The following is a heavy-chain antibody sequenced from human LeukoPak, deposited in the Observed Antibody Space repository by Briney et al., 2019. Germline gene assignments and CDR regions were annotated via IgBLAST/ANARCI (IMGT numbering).Heavy chain of an antibody. CDR3: ARDRMYYYDSNPDY. CDR1: GGTFSSYA. J-gene: IGHJ4*02. V-gene: IGHV1-69*04. Sequence: ASVKVSCKASGGTFSSYAISWVRQAPGQGLEWMGRIIPILGIANYAQKFQGRVTITADKSTSTAYMELSSLRSDDTAVYYCARDRMYYYDSNPDYWGQGTLVTVSS. D-gene: IGHD3-22*01. CDR2: IIPILGIA.